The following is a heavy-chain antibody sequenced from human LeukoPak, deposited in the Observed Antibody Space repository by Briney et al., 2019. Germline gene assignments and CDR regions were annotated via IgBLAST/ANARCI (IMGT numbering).Heavy chain of an antibody. CDR3: ARDYSEVLVSDAFDI. J-gene: IGHJ3*02. D-gene: IGHD2-21*01. Sequence: WASVKVSCKASGYTFTGYYMHWVRQAPGQGLEWMGWINPNSGGTNYAQKFQGRVTMTRDTSISTAYMELSRLRSDDTAVYYCARDYSEVLVSDAFDIWGQGTMVTVSS. CDR2: INPNSGGT. V-gene: IGHV1-2*02. CDR1: GYTFTGYY.